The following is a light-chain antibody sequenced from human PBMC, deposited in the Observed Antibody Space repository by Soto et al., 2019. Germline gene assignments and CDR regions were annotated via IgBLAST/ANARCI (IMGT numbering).Light chain of an antibody. CDR3: QQYGSSPIT. J-gene: IGKJ5*01. CDR1: QGVSSTY. V-gene: IGKV3-20*01. CDR2: GAS. Sequence: TQSPYSLSASVGDRVTITCRSSQGVSSTYLAWYQQKPDQAPRLLIYGASNRATGIPDRISGSGSGTDFTLTISRLEPEDFAVYYCQQYGSSPITFGQGTRLEIK.